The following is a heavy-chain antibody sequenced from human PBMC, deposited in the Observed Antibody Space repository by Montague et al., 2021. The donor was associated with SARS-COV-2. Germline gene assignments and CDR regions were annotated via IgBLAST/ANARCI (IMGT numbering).Heavy chain of an antibody. CDR1: GGSISSFY. J-gene: IGHJ4*02. V-gene: IGHV4-59*04. CDR2: ISDSGST. Sequence: SETLSLTCTVSGGSISSFYWSWFRQPPGKGLEWIGYISDSGSTYYNPTLKSRVTISVDTSKNQFSLKLSSVTAADTAVYYCATLPSSITIFGVVQGYYFDDWGQGTLVTVSS. CDR3: ATLPSSITIFGVVQGYYFDD. D-gene: IGHD3-3*01.